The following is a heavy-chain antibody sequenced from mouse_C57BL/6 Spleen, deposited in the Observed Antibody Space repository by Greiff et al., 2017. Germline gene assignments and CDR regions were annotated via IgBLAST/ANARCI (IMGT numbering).Heavy chain of an antibody. Sequence: DVKLQESGPELVKPGASVKMSCKASGYTFTDYNMHWVKQSHGKSLEWIGYINPNNGGTSYNQKFKGKATLTVNKSSSTAYMELRSLTSEDSAVYYCARWGWDNYFDYWGQGTTLTVSS. CDR2: INPNNGGT. J-gene: IGHJ2*01. V-gene: IGHV1-22*01. CDR1: GYTFTDYN. CDR3: ARWGWDNYFDY. D-gene: IGHD3-3*01.